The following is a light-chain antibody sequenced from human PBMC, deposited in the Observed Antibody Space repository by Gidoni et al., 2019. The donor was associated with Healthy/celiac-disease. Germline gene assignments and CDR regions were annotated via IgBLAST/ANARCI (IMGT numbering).Light chain of an antibody. CDR3: QAWDSSTAR. J-gene: IGLJ3*02. Sequence: SYELTQPPSVSVSPGQTASITCSGNKLGDKYACWYQQKPGQHPVLVIYQDSKRPSGIPERFSGSNSGNTATLTISGTQAIDEADYYCQAWDSSTARFGGGTKLTVL. CDR1: KLGDKY. V-gene: IGLV3-1*01. CDR2: QDS.